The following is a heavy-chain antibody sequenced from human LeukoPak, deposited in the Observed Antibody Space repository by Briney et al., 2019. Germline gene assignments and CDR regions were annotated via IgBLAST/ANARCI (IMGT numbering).Heavy chain of an antibody. CDR1: GGSISSGGYY. J-gene: IGHJ4*02. CDR3: AREAAVAGLDY. V-gene: IGHV4-31*03. CDR2: IYYSGST. D-gene: IGHD6-19*01. Sequence: PSETLSLTCTVSGGSISSGGYYWSWIRQQPGKGLEWVGYIYYSGSTYYNPSLKSRVTISVDTSKNQFSLKLSSVTAADTAVYYCAREAAVAGLDYWGQGTLVTVSS.